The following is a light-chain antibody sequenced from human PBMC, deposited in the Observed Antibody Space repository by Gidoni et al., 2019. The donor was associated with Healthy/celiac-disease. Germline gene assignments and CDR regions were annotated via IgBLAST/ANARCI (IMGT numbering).Light chain of an antibody. V-gene: IGLV1-40*01. CDR3: QSYDSSLSGYV. Sequence: QSVLTQPPSVSGAPGQRVTISCTGSSSNIGAGYDVQWYQHLPGTAPKLLIYDNDNRPSGVPDRFSGSKSGTSASLAITGLQAEDEADYYCQSYDSSLSGYVFGTGTKVTVL. CDR1: SSNIGAGYD. J-gene: IGLJ1*01. CDR2: DND.